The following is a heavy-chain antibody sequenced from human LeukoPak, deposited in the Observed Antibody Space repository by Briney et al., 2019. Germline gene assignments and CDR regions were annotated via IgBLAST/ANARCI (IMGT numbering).Heavy chain of an antibody. V-gene: IGHV4-34*01. J-gene: IGHJ4*02. CDR1: GGSFSGYY. CDR3: ARAGYSSGWYDY. Sequence: PSETLSLTCAVYGGSFSGYYWSWIRQPPGKGLEWIGEINHSGSTNYNPSLKSRVTISVDTSKNQFSLKLSSVTAADTAVYYCARAGYSSGWYDYWGQGTLVTVSS. CDR2: INHSGST. D-gene: IGHD6-19*01.